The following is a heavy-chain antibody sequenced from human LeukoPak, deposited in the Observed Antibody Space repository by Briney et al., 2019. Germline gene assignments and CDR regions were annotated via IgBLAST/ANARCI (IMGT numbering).Heavy chain of an antibody. CDR1: GYTFTSYD. CDR2: MNPNSGNT. J-gene: IGHJ3*02. CDR3: ARGGYCSGGSCLRDDAFDI. Sequence: ASVKVSCKASGYTFTSYDINWVRQATGQGLEWMGWMNPNSGNTGYAQKFQGRVTMTRNTSISTAYMELSSLRSEDTAVYYCARGGYCSGGSCLRDDAFDIWGQGTMVTVSS. D-gene: IGHD2-15*01. V-gene: IGHV1-8*01.